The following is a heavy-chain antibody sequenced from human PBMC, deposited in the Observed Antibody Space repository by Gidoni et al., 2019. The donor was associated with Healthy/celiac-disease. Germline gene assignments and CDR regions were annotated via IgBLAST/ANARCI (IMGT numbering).Heavy chain of an antibody. CDR2: IYYSRST. CDR3: ARTTVTTSAYGMDV. J-gene: IGHJ6*02. D-gene: IGHD4-17*01. V-gene: IGHV4-39*01. Sequence: QLQLQESGPGLVKPSETLSLTCTVSGCSIRSSSYYWVWIRQPPGKGLEWIGSIYYSRSTYYNPAFKRRGTISVDTSKNQFSLKLSSVTAADTAVYYCARTTVTTSAYGMDVWGQGTTVTVSS. CDR1: GCSIRSSSYY.